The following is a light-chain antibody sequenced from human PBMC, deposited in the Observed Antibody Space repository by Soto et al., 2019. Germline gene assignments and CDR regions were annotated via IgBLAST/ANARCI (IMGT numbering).Light chain of an antibody. J-gene: IGKJ5*01. CDR1: QSISSW. V-gene: IGKV1-5*01. Sequence: DIKMTESAATLAASVGGTVTVTSRASQSISSWLAWYQQKPGKAPKLLIYDASSLESGVPSRFSGSGSGTEFTLTISSLQPDDFATYFCQQYNSSPITFGQGTRLEIK. CDR3: QQYNSSPIT. CDR2: DAS.